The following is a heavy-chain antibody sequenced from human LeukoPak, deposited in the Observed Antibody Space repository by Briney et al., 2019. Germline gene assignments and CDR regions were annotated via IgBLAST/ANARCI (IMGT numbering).Heavy chain of an antibody. V-gene: IGHV3-30*03. CDR3: ASAGDDALDI. CDR2: ISYDGSNK. D-gene: IGHD7-27*01. Sequence: PGGSLRLSCAASGFTFSSYGMHWVRQAPGKGLEWVAVISYDGSNKYYADSVKGRFTISRDNSKNTLYPQMNSLRAEDTAVYYCASAGDDALDIWGQGTMVTVSS. CDR1: GFTFSSYG. J-gene: IGHJ3*02.